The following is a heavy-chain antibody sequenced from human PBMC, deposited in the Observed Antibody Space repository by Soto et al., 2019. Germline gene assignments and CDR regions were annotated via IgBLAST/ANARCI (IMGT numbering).Heavy chain of an antibody. V-gene: IGHV3-48*02. D-gene: IGHD3-22*01. Sequence: TGGSLRLSCAASGFTFSSYSMNWVRQAPGKGLEWVSYISSSSSTIYYADSVKGRFTISRDNAKNSLYLQMNSLRDEDTAVYYCARDRRVVIPRFTASNYGMDVWGKGTTVTVSS. CDR3: ARDRRVVIPRFTASNYGMDV. CDR2: ISSSSSTI. J-gene: IGHJ6*04. CDR1: GFTFSSYS.